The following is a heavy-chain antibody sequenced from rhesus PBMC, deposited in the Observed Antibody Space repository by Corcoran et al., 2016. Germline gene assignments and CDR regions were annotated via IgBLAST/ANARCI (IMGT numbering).Heavy chain of an antibody. CDR1: AFPFLDFY. J-gene: IGHJ5-1*01. CDR3: ARDRDRFDV. CDR2: IGNKANGGTP. Sequence: EVRLVESGGGLVQPCVSLRLSCSASAFPFLDFYMRWVRQAPGKGPEWVGFIGNKANGGTPDYAASVKGRFTISRDDSKSIASLQMNSLTTEDTAVYYCARDRDRFDVWGPGVLVTVSS. V-gene: IGHV3-116*02.